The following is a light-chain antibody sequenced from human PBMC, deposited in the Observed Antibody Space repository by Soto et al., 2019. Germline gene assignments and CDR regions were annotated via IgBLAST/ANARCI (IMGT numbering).Light chain of an antibody. V-gene: IGKV1-39*01. CDR1: QSISSY. J-gene: IGKJ2*01. Sequence: DIQMTQSPSSLSASVGDRVTITCRASQSISSYLNWYQQKPGKAPKFLIYAVANLESGVPSRFSGSGSGTDFTLTISSLQPEDFATYYCQQSYSHPHTFGQGTKLEIK. CDR3: QQSYSHPHT. CDR2: AVA.